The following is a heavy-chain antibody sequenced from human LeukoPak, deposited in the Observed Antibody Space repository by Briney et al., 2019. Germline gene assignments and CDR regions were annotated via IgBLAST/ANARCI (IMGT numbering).Heavy chain of an antibody. CDR3: AKDRWIQLWLGNWYFDL. D-gene: IGHD5-18*01. CDR2: INNNGDYI. Sequence: GGSLRLSCAASGFVFNSYNMNWVRQAPGKGLEWVSSINNNGDYIYYADSLKGRFTISRDNAKNTLYLQMNSLRAEDTAVYYCAKDRWIQLWLGNWYFDLWGRGTLVTVSS. CDR1: GFVFNSYN. J-gene: IGHJ2*01. V-gene: IGHV3-21*01.